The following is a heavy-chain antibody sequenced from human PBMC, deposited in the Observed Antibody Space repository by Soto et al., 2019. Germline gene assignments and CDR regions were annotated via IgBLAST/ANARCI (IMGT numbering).Heavy chain of an antibody. D-gene: IGHD2-15*01. CDR1: GFTFDDYA. CDR2: ISWNSGSI. V-gene: IGHV3-9*01. Sequence: EVQLVESGGGLVQPGRSLRLSCAASGFTFDDYAMHWVRQVPGKGLEWVSGISWNSGSIGYADSVKGRLTLSRDKAKNSLYLQVSSVRAEVTALYCCAKANVVVGGRAAFDIRGQGTMVTVSS. CDR3: AKANVVVGGRAAFDI. J-gene: IGHJ3*02.